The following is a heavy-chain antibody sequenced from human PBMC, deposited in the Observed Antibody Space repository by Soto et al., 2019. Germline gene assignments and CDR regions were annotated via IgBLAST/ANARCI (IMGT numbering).Heavy chain of an antibody. J-gene: IGHJ4*02. CDR1: GGSFSGYY. CDR2: INHSGST. CDR3: ERRHGTVALRGVFDY. V-gene: IGHV4-34*01. Sequence: SETLSLTCAVYGGSFSGYYWTWIRQPPGTGLEWIGEINHSGSTNYNPSLKSRVTISVDTSKNQFSLKLSSVTAADTAVYYCERRHGTVALRGVFDYWGQGTLVTVPS. D-gene: IGHD4-17*01.